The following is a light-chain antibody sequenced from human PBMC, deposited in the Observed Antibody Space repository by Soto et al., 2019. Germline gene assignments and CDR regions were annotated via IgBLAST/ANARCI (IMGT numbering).Light chain of an antibody. J-gene: IGKJ4*01. Sequence: AIQMAQSPSFLSASVGDRVTITCRASQGIGNDVGWYQQKPGKAPKLLLYAATTLQSGVPSRFSGTRSGTGFTPTLRRLEPEDFGTYYCSQGQNFPPPFGGGTKVEIK. V-gene: IGKV1-6*02. CDR3: SQGQNFPPP. CDR2: AAT. CDR1: QGIGND.